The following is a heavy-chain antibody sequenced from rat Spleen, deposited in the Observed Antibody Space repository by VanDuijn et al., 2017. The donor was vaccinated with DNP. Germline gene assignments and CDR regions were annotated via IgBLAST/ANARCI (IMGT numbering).Heavy chain of an antibody. Sequence: EVRLVESGGGLVQPERSLKLSCAASGFTFSNSGFHWIRQAPTKGLEWVASISPRGINTFYRDSVKGRFTISRDNAKSTLYLQMDSLGSEDTATYYCARGSSSIYWYFDFWGPGTMVTVSS. CDR2: ISPRGINT. D-gene: IGHD1-2*01. CDR1: GFTFSNSG. J-gene: IGHJ1*01. CDR3: ARGSSSIYWYFDF. V-gene: IGHV5-19*01.